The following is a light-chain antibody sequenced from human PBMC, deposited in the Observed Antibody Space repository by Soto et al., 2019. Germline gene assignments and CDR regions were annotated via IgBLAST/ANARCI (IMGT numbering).Light chain of an antibody. CDR1: SGSIASNY. CDR2: EDD. V-gene: IGLV6-57*03. J-gene: IGLJ2*01. Sequence: NFMLTQPHSVSESPGKTVTISCTRTSGSIASNYVQWYQQRPGSAPTAVIYEDDQRPSGVPDRFSDSIDSSSNSASLTISGLKSEDEAAYYCHSFDSNTVVFGGGTKLTVL. CDR3: HSFDSNTVV.